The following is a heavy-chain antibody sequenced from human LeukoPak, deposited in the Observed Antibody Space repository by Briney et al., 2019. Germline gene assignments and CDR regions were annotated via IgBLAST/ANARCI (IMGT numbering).Heavy chain of an antibody. D-gene: IGHD6-13*01. Sequence: SEKVSCKASGGTFSSYAISWVRQAPGQGLEWMGRIIPILGIANYAQKFQGRATITADKSTSTAYMELSSLRSEDTAVYYCARGLAAGMYYFDYWGQGTLVTVSS. CDR3: ARGLAAGMYYFDY. J-gene: IGHJ4*02. V-gene: IGHV1-69*04. CDR2: IIPILGIA. CDR1: GGTFSSYA.